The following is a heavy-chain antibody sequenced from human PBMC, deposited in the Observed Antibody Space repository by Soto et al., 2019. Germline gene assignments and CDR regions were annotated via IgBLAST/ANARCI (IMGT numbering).Heavy chain of an antibody. J-gene: IGHJ5*02. D-gene: IGHD2-8*02. CDR3: ARDGGDIVLPWEHWFDP. Sequence: ASVKVSCKASGYTFSSYGISWVRQAPGQGPEWMGIISPSGDSTSYAQKFQGKVTLTTDTSTSTAYMELSSLRSEDTAVYYCARDGGDIVLPWEHWFDPWGQGTLVTVSS. CDR1: GYTFSSYG. V-gene: IGHV1-46*01. CDR2: ISPSGDST.